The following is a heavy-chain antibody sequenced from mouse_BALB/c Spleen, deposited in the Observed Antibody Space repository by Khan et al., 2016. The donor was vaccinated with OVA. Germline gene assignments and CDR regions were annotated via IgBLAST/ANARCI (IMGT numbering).Heavy chain of an antibody. Sequence: QVQLKESGPELVRPGVSVKISCKGSGFTFTDYAMHWVKQSHAKSLEWIGLISTYSGNTNYNQKFKGKATMPVDKSSSKAHMELARLTSEDSAIYSCARPAYDCYYDYWGQGTTLTVSS. CDR1: GFTFTDYA. V-gene: IGHV1S137*01. CDR2: ISTYSGNT. CDR3: ARPAYDCYYDY. J-gene: IGHJ2*01. D-gene: IGHD2-3*01.